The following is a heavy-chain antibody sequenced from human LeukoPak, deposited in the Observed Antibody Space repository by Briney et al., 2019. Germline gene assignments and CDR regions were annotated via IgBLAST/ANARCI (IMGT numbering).Heavy chain of an antibody. D-gene: IGHD6-13*01. V-gene: IGHV4-59*01. CDR2: IYYSGST. J-gene: IGHJ4*02. Sequence: SETLSLTCTVSGGSISSYYWSWIRQPPGKGLEWIGYIYYSGSTNYNPSLMSRVTISVDTSKNQFSLKLSSVTAADTAVYYCARIGSAAAYDYWGQGTLVTVSS. CDR1: GGSISSYY. CDR3: ARIGSAAAYDY.